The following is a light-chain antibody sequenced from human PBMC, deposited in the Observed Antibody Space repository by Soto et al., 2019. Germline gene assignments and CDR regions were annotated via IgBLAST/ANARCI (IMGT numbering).Light chain of an antibody. J-gene: IGKJ1*01. CDR3: QQYNTWLWT. V-gene: IGKV3-15*01. CDR1: QSVNAN. Sequence: EVVMTQSPATLSVSPGERATLSCRASQSVNANLAWYQQKPGQAPRLLIHGASNRATGIPARFSGSGFGTEFILTMSSVQSEGFAVYYCQQYNTWLWTFGQGTKVEI. CDR2: GAS.